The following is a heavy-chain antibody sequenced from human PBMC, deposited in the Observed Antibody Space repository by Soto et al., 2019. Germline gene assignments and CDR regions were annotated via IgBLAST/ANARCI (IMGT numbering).Heavy chain of an antibody. Sequence: GGSLRLSCAASGFTFTSYSMNWVRQAPGQGLEWVSYITSKSTTIKYADSVKGRFTVSRDNAKNSLYLQLNSLRDEDTAVYYCAREMGACSDSSCYPGPYDSWGQGTLVTVSS. CDR2: ITSKSTTI. D-gene: IGHD3-16*01. CDR1: GFTFTSYS. V-gene: IGHV3-48*02. CDR3: AREMGACSDSSCYPGPYDS. J-gene: IGHJ5*02.